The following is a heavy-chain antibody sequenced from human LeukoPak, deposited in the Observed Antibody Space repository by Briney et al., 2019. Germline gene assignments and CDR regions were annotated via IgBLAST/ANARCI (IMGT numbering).Heavy chain of an antibody. V-gene: IGHV3-11*01. Sequence: KTGGSLRLSCAASGFTFSDYYMSWIRQAPGKGLEWVSYISSSGSTIYYADSVKGRFTISRDNAKNSLYLQMNSLRAEDTAVYYCARDRYDFWSGYLGYYFDYWGQGTLVTVSS. D-gene: IGHD3-3*01. CDR3: ARDRYDFWSGYLGYYFDY. CDR1: GFTFSDYY. CDR2: ISSSGSTI. J-gene: IGHJ4*02.